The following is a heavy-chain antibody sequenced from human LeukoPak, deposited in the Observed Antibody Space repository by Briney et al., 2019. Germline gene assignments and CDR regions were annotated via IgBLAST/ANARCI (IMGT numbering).Heavy chain of an antibody. CDR1: GFTFSSYA. D-gene: IGHD3-10*01. J-gene: IGHJ4*02. CDR2: ISYDGSNK. CDR3: AKDNGITMVRGYFDY. V-gene: IGHV3-30-3*01. Sequence: GGSLRLSCAASGFTFSSYAMHWVRQAPGKGLEWVAVISYDGSNKYYADSVKGRFTISRDNSKNTLYLQMNSLRAEDTAVYYCAKDNGITMVRGYFDYWGQGTLVTVSS.